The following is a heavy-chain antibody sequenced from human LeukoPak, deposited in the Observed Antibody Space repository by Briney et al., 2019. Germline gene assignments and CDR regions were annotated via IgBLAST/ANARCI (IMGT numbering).Heavy chain of an antibody. V-gene: IGHV1-46*01. D-gene: IGHD4-11*01. Sequence: ASVKVSCKASGYIFTTYYMHWWRLAPGQGPEWMGIINPRGGSTDYAQKFQGRVTMTSDTSTSTVYMELKSLRSEDTAVYFCARVGTTGATADNWGQGTLVTVSS. J-gene: IGHJ4*02. CDR1: GYIFTTYY. CDR3: ARVGTTGATADN. CDR2: INPRGGST.